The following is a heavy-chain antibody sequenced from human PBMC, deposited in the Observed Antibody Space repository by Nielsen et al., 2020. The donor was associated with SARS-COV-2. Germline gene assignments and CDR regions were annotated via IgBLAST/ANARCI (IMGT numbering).Heavy chain of an antibody. V-gene: IGHV1-24*01. CDR3: ARDHEYGEEY. D-gene: IGHD4-17*01. J-gene: IGHJ4*02. CDR1: GYTLTELS. CDR2: FDPEDGET. Sequence: ASVKVSCKVSGYTLTELSMHWVRQAPGKGLEWMGGFDPEDGETIYAQKFQGRITVTRDRSTSTVYMELRSLRSEDTAFYYCARDHEYGEEYWGQGTLVTVSS.